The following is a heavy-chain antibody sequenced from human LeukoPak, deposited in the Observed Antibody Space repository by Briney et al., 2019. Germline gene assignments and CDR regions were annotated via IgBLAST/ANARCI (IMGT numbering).Heavy chain of an antibody. J-gene: IGHJ4*02. CDR1: GFTFSTFA. CDR2: ISGSGDST. Sequence: GGSLRLSCAASGFTFSTFAMSWVRQAPGKGLEWVSAISGSGDSTYYTDSVKGRFTISRDNSKNTLYLQMNSLRVGDTAVYYCAKDRGYWGQGTLVTVSS. CDR3: AKDRGY. V-gene: IGHV3-23*01.